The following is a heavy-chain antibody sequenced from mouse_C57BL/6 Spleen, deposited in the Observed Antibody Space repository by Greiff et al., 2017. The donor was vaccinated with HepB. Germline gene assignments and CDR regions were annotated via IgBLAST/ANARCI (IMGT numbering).Heavy chain of an antibody. D-gene: IGHD1-1*01. CDR3: ARDYYGSSYGGYFDV. CDR1: GFTFSSYA. CDR2: ISDGGSYT. Sequence: EVKVVESGGGLVKPGGSLKLSCAASGFTFSSYAMSWVRQTPEKRLEWVATISDGGSYTYYPDNVKGRFTISRDNAKNNLYLQMSHLKSEDTAMYYCARDYYGSSYGGYFDVWGTGTTVTVSS. V-gene: IGHV5-4*01. J-gene: IGHJ1*03.